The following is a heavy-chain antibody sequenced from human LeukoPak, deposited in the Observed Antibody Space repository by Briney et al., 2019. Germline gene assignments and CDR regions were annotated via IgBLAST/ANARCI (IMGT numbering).Heavy chain of an antibody. V-gene: IGHV4-4*02. CDR1: GGSISNSNW. D-gene: IGHD1-1*01. CDR2: IDHSGST. CDR3: ARDQSGTTGYHYYYMDV. J-gene: IGHJ6*03. Sequence: SETLSLTCAVSGGSISNSNWWSWVRQPPGKGLEWIGEIDHSGSTNYNPSLKSRVTISVDKSKNQFSLKLSSVTAADTAMYYCARDQSGTTGYHYYYMDVWGKGTTVTVSS.